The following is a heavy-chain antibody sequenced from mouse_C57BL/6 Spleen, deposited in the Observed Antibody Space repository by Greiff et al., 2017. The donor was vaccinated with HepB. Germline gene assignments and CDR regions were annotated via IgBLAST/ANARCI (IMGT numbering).Heavy chain of an antibody. CDR1: GYTFTSYW. J-gene: IGHJ3*01. V-gene: IGHV1-69*01. CDR2: IDPSDSYT. CDR3: ARPCYDRGVFAY. D-gene: IGHD2-12*01. Sequence: QVQLQQPGAELVMPGASVKLSCKASGYTFTSYWMHWVKQRPGQGLEWIGEIDPSDSYTNYNQKFKGKSTLTVDKSSSTAYMQLSSLTSEDSAVYYCARPCYDRGVFAYWGQGTLVTVSA.